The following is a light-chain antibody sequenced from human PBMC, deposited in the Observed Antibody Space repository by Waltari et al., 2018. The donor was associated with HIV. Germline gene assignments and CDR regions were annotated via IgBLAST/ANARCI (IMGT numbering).Light chain of an antibody. CDR3: QVWDGSVDQWV. CDR2: DDS. V-gene: IGLV3-21*04. CDR1: NIASYS. J-gene: IGLJ3*02. Sequence: SYVLTQPPSLSVAPGKTASFPCGGNNIASYSVPWYQQKPGQAPVLVIDDDSDRRAGIPERFSGSNSGNTATLTISEVEAGDEADYYCQVWDGSVDQWVFGGGTKLTVL.